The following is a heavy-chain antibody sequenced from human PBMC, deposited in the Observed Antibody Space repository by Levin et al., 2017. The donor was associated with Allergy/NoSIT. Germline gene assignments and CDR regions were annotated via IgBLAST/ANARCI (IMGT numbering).Heavy chain of an antibody. CDR1: GLTFSSYA. J-gene: IGHJ2*01. Sequence: HPGGSLRLSCAASGLTFSSYAVNWVRRAPGKGLEWVSVISGSGESTFYADSVKGRFTISRDNSKNTVFLQMHSLSVEDTAIYYCAKDSLHEEVSANFWYFDLWGRGTLVTVSS. CDR3: AKDSLHEEVSANFWYFDL. V-gene: IGHV3-23*01. CDR2: ISGSGEST. D-gene: IGHD2-21*02.